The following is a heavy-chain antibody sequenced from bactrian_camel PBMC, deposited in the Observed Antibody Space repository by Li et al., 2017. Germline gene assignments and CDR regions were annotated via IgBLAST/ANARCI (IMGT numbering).Heavy chain of an antibody. Sequence: HVQLVESGGGSVQAGGSLKLSCTVSGYTFNNCGMGWYRQAPGKERALVSTISRDGTIAYADVVKGRFTFSQDNAKNTLYLQMNSLKLEDTAVYFCTRMWRTDYTVFDGWGQGTQVTVS. V-gene: IGHV3S55*01. CDR3: TRMWRTDYTVFDG. D-gene: IGHD2*01. CDR1: GYTFNNCG. CDR2: ISRDGTI. J-gene: IGHJ4*01.